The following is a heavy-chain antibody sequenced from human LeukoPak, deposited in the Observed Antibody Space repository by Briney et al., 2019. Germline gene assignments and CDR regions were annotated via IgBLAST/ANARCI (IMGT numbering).Heavy chain of an antibody. Sequence: GGSLRLSCAASGFTFSSYSMNWVRQAPGKGLEWVSSISSSSSYIYYADSVKGRFTISRDNAKNLLYLQMNSLRAEDTAVYYCARDLPYGSGPLGAFDIWGQGTMVTVSS. J-gene: IGHJ3*02. CDR2: ISSSSSYI. D-gene: IGHD3-10*01. CDR1: GFTFSSYS. V-gene: IGHV3-21*01. CDR3: ARDLPYGSGPLGAFDI.